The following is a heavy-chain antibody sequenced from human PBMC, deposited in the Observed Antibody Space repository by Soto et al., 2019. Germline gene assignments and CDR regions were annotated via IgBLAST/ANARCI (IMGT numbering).Heavy chain of an antibody. J-gene: IGHJ5*02. CDR1: GYTFTSYD. V-gene: IGHV1-8*01. CDR3: ARGGYCTNGVCYRTLDNGFDP. D-gene: IGHD2-8*01. CDR2: MNPNSGNT. Sequence: ASVKVSCKASGYTFTSYDINWVRQATGQGLEWMGWMNPNSGNTGYAQKFQGRVTMTRNTSISTAYMELSSLRSEDTAVYYCARGGYCTNGVCYRTLDNGFDPWGQGTLVTV.